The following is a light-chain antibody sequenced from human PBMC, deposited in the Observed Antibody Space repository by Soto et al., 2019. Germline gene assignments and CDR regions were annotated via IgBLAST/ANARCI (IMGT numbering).Light chain of an antibody. CDR3: QQYDDWPIT. J-gene: IGKJ5*01. Sequence: EVVMTQSPATLSVSPGERATLSCRASQSVRSNLAWYQHKPGQAPSLLIYDGSTRALGIPARFSGSESGTEFTLTISRLQPEDFAVYFCQQYDDWPITFGQGTRLDIK. CDR2: DGS. CDR1: QSVRSN. V-gene: IGKV3-15*01.